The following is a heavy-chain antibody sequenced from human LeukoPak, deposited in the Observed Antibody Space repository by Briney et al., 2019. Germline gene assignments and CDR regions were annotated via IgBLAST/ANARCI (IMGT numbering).Heavy chain of an antibody. D-gene: IGHD1-1*01. CDR2: IKSKTDGGTT. CDR3: TTVGTTANLVY. Sequence: KPGGSLRLSCAASGFTFSTYSMSWVRQAPGKGLEWVGLIKSKTDGGTTDYAAPVKGRLTISRDDSKNTLDLQMSSLKTEDTAVYYCTTVGTTANLVYWGQGTLVTVSS. J-gene: IGHJ4*02. CDR1: GFTFSTYS. V-gene: IGHV3-15*01.